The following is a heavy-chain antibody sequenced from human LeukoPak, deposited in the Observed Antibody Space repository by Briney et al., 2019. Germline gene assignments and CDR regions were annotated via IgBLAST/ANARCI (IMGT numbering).Heavy chain of an antibody. D-gene: IGHD3-3*01. CDR2: IYYSGST. V-gene: IGHV4-39*07. J-gene: IGHJ4*02. CDR3: ARRTGFWSLYYFDY. CDR1: GGSISSSSYY. Sequence: PSETLSLTCTVSGGSISSSSYYWGWIRQPPGKGLEWIGSIYYSGSTYYNPSLKSRVTISVDTSKNQFSLKLSSVTAADTAVYYCARRTGFWSLYYFDYWGQGTLVTVSS.